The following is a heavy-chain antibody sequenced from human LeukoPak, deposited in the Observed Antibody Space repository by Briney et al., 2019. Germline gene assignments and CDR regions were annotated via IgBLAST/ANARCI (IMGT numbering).Heavy chain of an antibody. CDR2: INHSGST. Sequence: SETLSLTCAVYGGSFSGYYWSWIRQPPGKGLEWIGEINHSGSTNYNPSLKSRVTISVDTSKNQFSLKLSSVTAADTAVYYCARRRVYYYDSSGPYRPWGQGTLVTVSS. V-gene: IGHV4-34*01. D-gene: IGHD3-22*01. J-gene: IGHJ5*02. CDR3: ARRRVYYYDSSGPYRP. CDR1: GGSFSGYY.